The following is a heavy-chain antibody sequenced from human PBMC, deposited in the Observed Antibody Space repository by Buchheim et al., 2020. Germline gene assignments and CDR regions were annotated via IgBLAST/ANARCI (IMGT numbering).Heavy chain of an antibody. V-gene: IGHV4-59*08. J-gene: IGHJ4*02. CDR3: ARHGRYGAASREDY. D-gene: IGHD3-10*01. CDR2: IYYSGST. CDR1: GGSINSYY. Sequence: QLQLQESGPGLVKPSETLSLSCTVSGGSINSYYWSWIRQPPGKGLEWIGYIYYSGSTNYNPSLKSRVTMSADTSKNEFSLKLTSVTAADTAVYYCARHGRYGAASREDYWGQGTL.